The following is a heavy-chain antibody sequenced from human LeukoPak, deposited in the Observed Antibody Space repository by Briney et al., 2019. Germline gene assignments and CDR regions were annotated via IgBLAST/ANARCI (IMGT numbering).Heavy chain of an antibody. CDR1: GGSISSSSYY. Sequence: SETLSLTCTVSGGSISSSSYYWGWIRQPPGKGLEWIGSIYYSGSTYYNPSLKSRVTISVDTSKNQFSLKLSSVTAADTAVYYCAREPGPIVVVPAAIRDAFDIWGQGTMVTVSS. J-gene: IGHJ3*02. D-gene: IGHD2-2*02. CDR3: AREPGPIVVVPAAIRDAFDI. V-gene: IGHV4-39*02. CDR2: IYYSGST.